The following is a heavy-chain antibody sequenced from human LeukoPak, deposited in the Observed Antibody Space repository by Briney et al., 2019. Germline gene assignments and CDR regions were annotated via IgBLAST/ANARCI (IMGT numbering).Heavy chain of an antibody. V-gene: IGHV7-4-1*02. CDR3: AREGQAANYYGMDV. J-gene: IGHJ6*02. CDR2: INTNTGNP. Sequence: GASVKVSCKASGYTFTSYAMNWVRQAPGQGLEWMGWINTNTGNPTYAQGFTGRFVFSLDTSVSTAYLQISSLKAEDTAVYYCAREGQAANYYGMDVWGQGTTVTVSS. CDR1: GYTFTSYA.